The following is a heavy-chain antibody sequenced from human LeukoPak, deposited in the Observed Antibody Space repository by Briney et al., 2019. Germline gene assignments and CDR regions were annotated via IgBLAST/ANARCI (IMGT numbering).Heavy chain of an antibody. CDR2: IYYSGST. Sequence: PSETLSLTCTVSGGSISSYYWSWIRQPPGKGLEWIGYIYYSGSTNYNPSLKSRVTISVDTSKNQFSLKLSSVTAADTAVYYCARGDKQLVFNRNKGGFDPWGQGTLVTVSS. J-gene: IGHJ5*02. V-gene: IGHV4-59*01. CDR1: GGSISSYY. D-gene: IGHD6-13*01. CDR3: ARGDKQLVFNRNKGGFDP.